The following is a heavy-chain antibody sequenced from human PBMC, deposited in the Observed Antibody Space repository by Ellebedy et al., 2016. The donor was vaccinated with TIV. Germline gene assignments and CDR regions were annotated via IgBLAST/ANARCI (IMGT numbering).Heavy chain of an antibody. V-gene: IGHV4-59*01. Sequence: MPSETLSLTCTVSGGSISSYYWSWIRQPPGKGLEWIGYIYYSGSTNYNPSLKSRVTISVDTSKNQFSLKLSSVTAADTAVYYCARWGPVYCSGGSCYPPYYYYGMDVWGQGTTVTVSS. CDR2: IYYSGST. D-gene: IGHD2-15*01. CDR3: ARWGPVYCSGGSCYPPYYYYGMDV. CDR1: GGSISSYY. J-gene: IGHJ6*02.